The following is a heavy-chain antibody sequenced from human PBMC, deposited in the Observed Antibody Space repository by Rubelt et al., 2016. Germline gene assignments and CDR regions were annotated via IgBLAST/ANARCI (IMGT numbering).Heavy chain of an antibody. Sequence: QVQLQQWGAGLLKPSETLSLTCAVYGGSFSGYYWSWIRQPPGKGLEWIGEINHSGSTNYNPSLKSRVTMSLETSKNQFSLCLGSVTAVDTAVYYWARCSSSDCQGFDLWGRGTLVTVAS. V-gene: IGHV4-34*01. D-gene: IGHD6-19*01. CDR3: ARCSSSDCQGFDL. CDR1: GGSFSGYY. CDR2: INHSGST. J-gene: IGHJ2*01.